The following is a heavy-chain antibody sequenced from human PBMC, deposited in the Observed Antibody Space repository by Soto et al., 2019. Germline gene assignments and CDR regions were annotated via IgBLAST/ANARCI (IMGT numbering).Heavy chain of an antibody. D-gene: IGHD5-12*01. CDR1: GVSLSSYY. Sequence: SETLSLTCPVAGVSLSSYYWSWIRPPPGKGLEWIGYIYYSESTNYNPSLKSRVTISVDTSKNQFSLKLSSVTAADTAVYYCAREVYSGYETYYMDVWGKGTTVTVSS. V-gene: IGHV4-59*01. CDR3: AREVYSGYETYYMDV. J-gene: IGHJ6*03. CDR2: IYYSEST.